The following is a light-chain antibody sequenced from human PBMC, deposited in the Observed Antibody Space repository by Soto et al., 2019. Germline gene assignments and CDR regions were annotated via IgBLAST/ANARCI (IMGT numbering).Light chain of an antibody. V-gene: IGKV3-20*01. CDR3: QLYGTSPKT. CDR2: AAS. Sequence: EIVLTQSPGTLSLSPGERATLSCRASDTVAGSYLAWYQQKPGQAPRLLIHAASTRATGIADRFSGSGSGTDFTLTISRLEPEDFAVYYCQLYGTSPKTFGQGTKVDIK. J-gene: IGKJ1*01. CDR1: DTVAGSY.